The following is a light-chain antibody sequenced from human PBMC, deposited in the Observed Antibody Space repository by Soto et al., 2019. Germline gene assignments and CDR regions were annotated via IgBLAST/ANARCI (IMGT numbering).Light chain of an antibody. V-gene: IGKV3-15*01. CDR3: QQYNNWPPWT. CDR1: QSVSSN. Sequence: EIVMTQSPATLSVSPGERATLSCRASQSVSSNFAWYQQKPGQAPRLLIYGASTWATGIPARFSGSGSGTEFTLTISSLQSENFAVYYCQQYNNWPPWTFGQGTKVEIK. J-gene: IGKJ1*01. CDR2: GAS.